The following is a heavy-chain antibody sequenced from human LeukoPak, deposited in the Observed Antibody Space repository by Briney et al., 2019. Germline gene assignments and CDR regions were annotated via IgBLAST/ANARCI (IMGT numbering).Heavy chain of an antibody. V-gene: IGHV4-39*01. CDR1: GASVSGSPYY. D-gene: IGHD1-26*01. CDR3: AKSGGYGLIDY. J-gene: IGHJ4*02. CDR2: IYSSGST. Sequence: SETLSLTCTVSGASVSGSPYYWGWLRQPPGTGLEWLGSIYSSGSTYYNASLQSRVTISIGTSKNQISLRLNSVTAADTAIYYCAKSGGYGLIDYWGQGTLVTVSS.